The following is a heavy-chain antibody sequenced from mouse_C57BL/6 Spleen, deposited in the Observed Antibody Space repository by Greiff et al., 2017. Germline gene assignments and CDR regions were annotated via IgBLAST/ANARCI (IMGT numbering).Heavy chain of an antibody. V-gene: IGHV1-26*01. CDR3: ARDYGNYVNAMDY. CDR2: INPNNGGT. J-gene: IGHJ4*01. CDR1: GYTFTDYY. Sequence: EVQLQQSGPELVKPGASVKISCKASGYTFTDYYMNWVKQSHGKSLEWIGDINPNNGGTSYNQKFKGKATLTVDKSSSTAYMELRSLTSEDSAVYYCARDYGNYVNAMDYWGQGTSVTVSS. D-gene: IGHD2-1*01.